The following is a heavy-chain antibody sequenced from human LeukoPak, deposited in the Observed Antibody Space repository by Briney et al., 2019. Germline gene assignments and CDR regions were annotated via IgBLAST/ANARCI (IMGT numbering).Heavy chain of an antibody. Sequence: SETLSLTCTVSGYSISSGDHYWSWIRQPPGKGLEWIGNIHYSGSTYYNPSLKSRVIISVDMSKNQFSLSLNSLTAADSAVYYCARAAADENSWYFFDYWGQGTLVTVSS. J-gene: IGHJ4*02. D-gene: IGHD1/OR15-1a*01. CDR1: GYSISSGDHY. V-gene: IGHV4-30-4*01. CDR2: IHYSGST. CDR3: ARAAADENSWYFFDY.